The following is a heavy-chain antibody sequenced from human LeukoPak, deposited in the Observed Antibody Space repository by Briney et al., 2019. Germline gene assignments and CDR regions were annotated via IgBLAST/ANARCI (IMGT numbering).Heavy chain of an antibody. D-gene: IGHD5-24*01. CDR2: INQDGSEK. V-gene: IGHV3-7*01. CDR1: GFTFSSYW. J-gene: IGHJ5*02. Sequence: GGSLRLSCAASGFTFSSYWMSWVRQAPGKGLEWVANINQDGSEKYYVDSVKGRFTISRDNAKNSLYLQMNSLRAEDTAVYYCARDVATISNWFHPWGQGTLVTVSS. CDR3: ARDVATISNWFHP.